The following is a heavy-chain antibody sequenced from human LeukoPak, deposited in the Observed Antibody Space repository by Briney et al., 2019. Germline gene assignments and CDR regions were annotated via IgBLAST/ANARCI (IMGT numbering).Heavy chain of an antibody. CDR2: ISGSGGST. Sequence: GGSLRLSCAASGFTFSSYAMSWVRQAPGKGLEWVSAISGSGGSTYYADSVNGRFTISRDNSKNTLYLQMNSLRAEDTAVYYCARNIGKATDYWGQGTLVTVSS. J-gene: IGHJ4*02. CDR1: GFTFSSYA. D-gene: IGHD2/OR15-2a*01. CDR3: ARNIGKATDY. V-gene: IGHV3-23*01.